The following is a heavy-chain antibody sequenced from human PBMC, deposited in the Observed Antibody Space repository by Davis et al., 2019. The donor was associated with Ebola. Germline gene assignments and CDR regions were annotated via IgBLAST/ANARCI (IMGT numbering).Heavy chain of an antibody. CDR1: GFTFSSYD. J-gene: IGHJ3*02. D-gene: IGHD1-26*01. CDR2: ISGDGGST. CDR3: AKDGRSGGVGAFDI. Sequence: GGSLRLSCAASGFTFSSYDMHWVRQAPGKGLEWVSLISGDGGSTYYADSVKGRFTISRDNSKNSLYLQMNSLRTEDTALYYCAKDGRSGGVGAFDIWGQGTMVTVSS. V-gene: IGHV3-43*02.